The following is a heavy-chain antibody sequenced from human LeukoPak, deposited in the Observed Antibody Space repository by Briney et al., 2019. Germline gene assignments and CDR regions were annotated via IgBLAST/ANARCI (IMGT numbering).Heavy chain of an antibody. D-gene: IGHD4-17*01. CDR2: IIPIFGTA. V-gene: IGHV1-69*13. Sequence: ASVKVSCKASGYTFTGYYMHWVRQAPGQGLEWMGGIIPIFGTANYAQKFQGRVTITADESTSTAYMELSSLRSEDTAVYYCAREGGATVTNLGAFDIWGQGTMVTVSS. CDR3: AREGGATVTNLGAFDI. J-gene: IGHJ3*02. CDR1: GYTFTGYY.